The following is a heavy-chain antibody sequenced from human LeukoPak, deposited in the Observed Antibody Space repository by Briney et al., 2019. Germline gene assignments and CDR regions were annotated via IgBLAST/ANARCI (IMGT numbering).Heavy chain of an antibody. J-gene: IGHJ6*03. D-gene: IGHD1-26*01. CDR3: ARDPYNGNYGDSYYYFMDA. Sequence: ASVKVSCKASGYTFTGYYMHWVRQAPGQGLEWMGWINPNSGGTNYAQKFQGRVTMTRDTSISTAYMELSRLRSDDTAVYYCARDPYNGNYGDSYYYFMDAWGKGTTVTISS. CDR2: INPNSGGT. V-gene: IGHV1-2*02. CDR1: GYTFTGYY.